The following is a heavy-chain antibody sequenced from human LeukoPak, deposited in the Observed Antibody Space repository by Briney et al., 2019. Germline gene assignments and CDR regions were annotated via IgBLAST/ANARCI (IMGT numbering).Heavy chain of an antibody. J-gene: IGHJ6*03. Sequence: GGSLRLSCAASGFTFSSYWMSWVRQAPGKGLERVANIKQDGSEKYYVDSVKGRFTISRDNAKSSLYLQMNSLRAEDTAVYYCAREDYDILTGSPYYMDVWGKGTTVTISS. D-gene: IGHD3-9*01. CDR1: GFTFSSYW. CDR2: IKQDGSEK. CDR3: AREDYDILTGSPYYMDV. V-gene: IGHV3-7*01.